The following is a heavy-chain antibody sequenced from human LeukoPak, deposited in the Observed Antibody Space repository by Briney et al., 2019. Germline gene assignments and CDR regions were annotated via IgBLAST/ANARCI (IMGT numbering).Heavy chain of an antibody. CDR3: ARLADIQFDP. Sequence: PSETLSLTCTVSGGSISSSSYYWGWIRQPPGKGLEWIGSIYYSGSTYYNPSLKSRVTISVDTSKNQFSLKLSSVTAADTAVYYCARLADIQFDPWGQGTLVTVSS. CDR1: GGSISSSSYY. D-gene: IGHD2-15*01. J-gene: IGHJ5*02. V-gene: IGHV4-39*01. CDR2: IYYSGST.